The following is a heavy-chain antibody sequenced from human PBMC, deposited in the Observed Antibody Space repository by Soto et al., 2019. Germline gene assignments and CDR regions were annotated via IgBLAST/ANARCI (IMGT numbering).Heavy chain of an antibody. J-gene: IGHJ6*02. D-gene: IGHD3-22*01. CDR2: ISGSGGST. CDR3: AKPLNYYDSSGYGRDYYYYGMDV. CDR1: GFTFSSYA. Sequence: GGSLRLSCAASGFTFSSYAMSWVRQAPGKGLEWVSAISGSGGSTYYADSEKGRFTISRDNSKNTLYLQMNSLRAEDTAVYYCAKPLNYYDSSGYGRDYYYYGMDVWGQGTTVTVSS. V-gene: IGHV3-23*01.